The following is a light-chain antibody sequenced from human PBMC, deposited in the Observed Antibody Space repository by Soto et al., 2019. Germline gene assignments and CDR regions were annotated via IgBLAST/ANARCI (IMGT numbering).Light chain of an antibody. J-gene: IGKJ1*01. CDR3: QQYNSFSPWT. Sequence: DIQMTQSPSTLSASVGDRVTITCRASQTISNYLAWYQQKPGKAPKLLIYDASSLESGVPSRFSGSGSGTEFTLTISSLQSDDFATYCCQQYNSFSPWTFGQGTKVAIK. CDR2: DAS. V-gene: IGKV1-5*01. CDR1: QTISNY.